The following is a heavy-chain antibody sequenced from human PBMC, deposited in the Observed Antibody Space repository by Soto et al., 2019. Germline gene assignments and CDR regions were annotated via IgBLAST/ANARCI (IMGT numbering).Heavy chain of an antibody. Sequence: GGSLRLSCAASGFTFSDYAMHWVRQAPGKGLEWVAVVSHDGRNTHYADSVKGRFTIPRDSSKNTVSLEMTSLRAEDTAVYYCAKGGRQWLVTSDFNYWGQGALVTVSS. D-gene: IGHD6-19*01. CDR1: GFTFSDYA. J-gene: IGHJ4*02. CDR3: AKGGRQWLVTSDFNY. CDR2: VSHDGRNT. V-gene: IGHV3-30*18.